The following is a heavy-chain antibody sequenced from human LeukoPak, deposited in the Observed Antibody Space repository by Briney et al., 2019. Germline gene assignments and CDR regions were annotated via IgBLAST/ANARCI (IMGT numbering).Heavy chain of an antibody. CDR3: ARDRLGRRTGYSSSWYRTHWYFDL. J-gene: IGHJ2*01. CDR2: INHSGST. Sequence: ASETLSLTCAVYGGSFSGYYCSWIRQPPGKGLEWIGEINHSGSTNYNPSLKSRVTISVDTSKNQFSLKLSSVTAADTAVYYGARDRLGRRTGYSSSWYRTHWYFDLWGRGTLVTVSS. D-gene: IGHD6-13*01. CDR1: GGSFSGYY. V-gene: IGHV4-34*01.